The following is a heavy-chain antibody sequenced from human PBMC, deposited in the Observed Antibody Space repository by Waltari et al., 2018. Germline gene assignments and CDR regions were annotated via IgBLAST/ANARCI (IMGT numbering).Heavy chain of an antibody. V-gene: IGHV4-38-2*01. D-gene: IGHD4-17*01. J-gene: IGHJ4*02. CDR3: ARHESAHYGGFDS. CDR1: GGSITSASY. Sequence: QVQLQESGPGLVKPSATLSLTCAVPGGSITSASYWGWIRQPPGKGLEWSGYVYHFGSSSYNPSLKSRVTMSVDTSKRQFSLNLSSVTAADTAVYYCARHESAHYGGFDSWGRGTLVTVSA. CDR2: VYHFGSS.